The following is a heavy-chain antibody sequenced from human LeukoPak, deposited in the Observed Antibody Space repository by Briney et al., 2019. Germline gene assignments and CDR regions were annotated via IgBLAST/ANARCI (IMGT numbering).Heavy chain of an antibody. CDR1: GFTFSSYS. CDR2: VSYSSSTI. Sequence: HSGGSLRLSCAASGFTFSSYSMNWVRQAPGKGLEWISYVSYSSSTIYYADSVKGRFTISRDNAKNSLYLQMNSLRDEDTAVYYCARDAHIVRGVNPLDYWGQGTLVTVS. V-gene: IGHV3-48*02. D-gene: IGHD3-10*01. J-gene: IGHJ4*02. CDR3: ARDAHIVRGVNPLDY.